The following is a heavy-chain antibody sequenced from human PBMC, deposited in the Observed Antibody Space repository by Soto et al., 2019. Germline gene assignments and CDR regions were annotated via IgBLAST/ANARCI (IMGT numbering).Heavy chain of an antibody. J-gene: IGHJ5*02. D-gene: IGHD1-26*01. CDR2: IRPGKGDT. CDR1: GYTFSAYS. CDR3: ARGNFPQTGRCCES. V-gene: IGHV1-3*01. Sequence: ASVKVSCKASGYTFSAYSIHWVRQAPGQRLEWLGWIRPGKGDTQYSQKFQGRVTITRDTSASTTYMDLSSLRSEDSAVYYCARGNFPQTGRCCESWGQGTLGNVS.